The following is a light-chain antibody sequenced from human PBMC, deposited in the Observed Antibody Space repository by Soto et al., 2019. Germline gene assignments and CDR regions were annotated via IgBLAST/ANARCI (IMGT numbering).Light chain of an antibody. CDR2: WAS. J-gene: IGKJ1*01. V-gene: IGKV4-1*01. CDR1: QSVLYSHNNKNY. CDR3: QQYYITPPAT. Sequence: DIVMTQSPDSLAVSLGERATSKRKSSQSVLYSHNNKNYLAWYQQKPGQPPKLLIYWASTRESGVPARFSGSGSGTEFTLTISSLHAEDVAVYYCQQYYITPPATFGQGTKVDIK.